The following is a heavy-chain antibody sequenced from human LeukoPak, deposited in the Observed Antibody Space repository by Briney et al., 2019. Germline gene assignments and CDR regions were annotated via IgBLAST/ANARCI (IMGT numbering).Heavy chain of an antibody. Sequence: GGSLRLSCAASGFTVSSNYMSWVRQAPGKGLEWVSVIYSGGSTYYADSVKGRFTISRDNSRNTLYLQMNSLRAEDTAVYYCARDWCSSTSCYSSSFYAFDIWGQGTMVTVSS. D-gene: IGHD2-2*02. CDR3: ARDWCSSTSCYSSSFYAFDI. V-gene: IGHV3-53*01. J-gene: IGHJ3*02. CDR2: IYSGGST. CDR1: GFTVSSNY.